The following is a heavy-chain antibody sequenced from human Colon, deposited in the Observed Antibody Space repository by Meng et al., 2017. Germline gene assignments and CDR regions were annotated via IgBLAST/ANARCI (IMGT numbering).Heavy chain of an antibody. CDR3: ARVDFRGKTADSTGLGH. V-gene: IGHV4-34*02. CDR1: DGAFSDYD. D-gene: IGHD3-16*01. Sequence: QVRLQQCGEGLLKPSETLSPTSAAYDGAFSDYDGSWIRQPPGKGLEWIGEINHSGGANYNPSLQSRVTISVDTSKNQFSLKLSSVIAADTAVYYCARVDFRGKTADSTGLGHWGQGTLVTVSS. CDR2: INHSGGA. J-gene: IGHJ4*02.